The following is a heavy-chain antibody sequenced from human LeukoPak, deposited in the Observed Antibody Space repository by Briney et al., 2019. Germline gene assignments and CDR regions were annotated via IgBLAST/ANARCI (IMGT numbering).Heavy chain of an antibody. Sequence: GGSLRLSCAASGFTFSSDAMTWVRQAPGKGLEWVSAISRSGGDTEYADSVKGRFTISRDNSKNTLYLQMNSLRAEDTDVYYCAKCSVTCYANAFYIWGQGTMVTVSS. J-gene: IGHJ3*02. CDR1: GFTFSSDA. D-gene: IGHD2-2*01. CDR2: ISRSGGDT. CDR3: AKCSVTCYANAFYI. V-gene: IGHV3-23*01.